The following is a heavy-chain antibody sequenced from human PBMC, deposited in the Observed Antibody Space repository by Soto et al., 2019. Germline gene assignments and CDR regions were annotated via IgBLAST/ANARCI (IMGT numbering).Heavy chain of an antibody. J-gene: IGHJ5*02. CDR3: VFAVGALREVVAAIT. D-gene: IGHD2-15*01. V-gene: IGHV1-69*01. CDR2: IIPIFGTA. Sequence: QVQLVQSGAEVKKPGSSVKVSCKASGGTFSSYTISWVRQAPGQGLEWMGGIIPIFGTANYAQKFQGRVTITADESTSPAYMELSSLRSEDTAVYYCVFAVGALREVVAAITWGQGTLVTVSS. CDR1: GGTFSSYT.